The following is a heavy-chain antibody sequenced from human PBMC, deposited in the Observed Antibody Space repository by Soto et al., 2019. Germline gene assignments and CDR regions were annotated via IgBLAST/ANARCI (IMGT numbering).Heavy chain of an antibody. D-gene: IGHD3-16*01. V-gene: IGHV1-69*01. CDR1: GGSFGSSA. Sequence: QVQLVQSGADVKKPGSSVKVSCKTSGGSFGSSAISWVRQAPAQGLEWMGEIIPVFDKANYAKNFQGRLTITAVELTGTVFMELSSLRSEDTAVYFCARLRRDWGDAFDLWGLGTFVTVSS. CDR2: IIPVFDKA. J-gene: IGHJ3*01. CDR3: ARLRRDWGDAFDL.